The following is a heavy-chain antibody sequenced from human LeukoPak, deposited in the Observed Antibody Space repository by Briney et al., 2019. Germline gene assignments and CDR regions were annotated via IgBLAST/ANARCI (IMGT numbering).Heavy chain of an antibody. CDR3: AREGGDLGGAFDI. D-gene: IGHD3-10*01. J-gene: IGHJ3*02. V-gene: IGHV3-21*01. CDR1: GFTFSSYS. CDR2: ISSSSSYI. Sequence: PGGSLRLSCAASGFTFSSYSMNWVRQAPGKGLEWVSSISSSSSYIYYADSVKGRFTISRDNAKNSLFLQMNSLRAEDTAVYYCAREGGDLGGAFDIWGQGTMVTVSS.